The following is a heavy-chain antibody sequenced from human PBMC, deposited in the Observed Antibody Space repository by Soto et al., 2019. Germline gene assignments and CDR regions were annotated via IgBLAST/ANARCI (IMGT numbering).Heavy chain of an antibody. CDR3: ARDNFHGMDV. Sequence: PGGSLRLSCAASGFTFSSYEMNWVRQAPGKGLEWVSYISSSGSTIYYADSVKGRFTISRDNAKNSLYLQMNSLRAEDTAVYYCARDNFHGMDVWRQGTTVTVSS. J-gene: IGHJ6*02. V-gene: IGHV3-48*03. CDR1: GFTFSSYE. D-gene: IGHD1-20*01. CDR2: ISSSGSTI.